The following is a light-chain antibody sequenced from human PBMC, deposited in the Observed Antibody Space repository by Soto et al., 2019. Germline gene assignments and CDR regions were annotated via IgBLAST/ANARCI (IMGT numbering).Light chain of an antibody. CDR1: ESVSDNY. Sequence: EIVLTQSPGTLSLSPGERATLSCRASESVSDNYLAWYQQRSGQAPRLVIYGASSRASAVPARFSGSGSGTDFTLTISSLETEDFAVYYCQQRSNWPLTFGGGTKVDIK. J-gene: IGKJ4*01. CDR2: GAS. CDR3: QQRSNWPLT. V-gene: IGKV3D-20*02.